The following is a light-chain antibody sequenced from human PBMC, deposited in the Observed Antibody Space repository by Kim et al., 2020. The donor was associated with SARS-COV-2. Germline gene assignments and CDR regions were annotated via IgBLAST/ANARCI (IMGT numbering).Light chain of an antibody. CDR3: QSYDDTNVV. J-gene: IGLJ3*02. Sequence: GGSVHISCTRSGGTFASGYVQWFQRGPGSVPTNVIFEDYQRPSGVPDRFSGSVDSSSNSASLTISGLKTEDEATYYCQSYDDTNVVFGGGTQLTVL. CDR2: EDY. V-gene: IGLV6-57*03. CDR1: GGTFASGY.